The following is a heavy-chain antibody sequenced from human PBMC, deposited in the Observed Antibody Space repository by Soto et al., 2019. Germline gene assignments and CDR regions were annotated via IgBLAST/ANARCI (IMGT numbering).Heavy chain of an antibody. Sequence: EVQLLDSGGRLVQPGGSLRLSCAASGFSFSIYAMNWGRQAPGKGLEWVSGISGGGGSTYYADSVKGRFTISRDNSKNTLYLQMNSLRVEDTAVYYCAKDPTSYDSSAQFDSWGQGTLVTVSS. J-gene: IGHJ4*02. V-gene: IGHV3-23*01. D-gene: IGHD3-22*01. CDR1: GFSFSIYA. CDR2: ISGGGGST. CDR3: AKDPTSYDSSAQFDS.